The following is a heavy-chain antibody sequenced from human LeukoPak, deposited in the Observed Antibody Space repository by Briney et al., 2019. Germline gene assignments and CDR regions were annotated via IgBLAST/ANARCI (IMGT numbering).Heavy chain of an antibody. V-gene: IGHV1-69*05. CDR3: ATASVPGAIEGPFDALDI. J-gene: IGHJ3*02. Sequence: SVKVSCKPSGDSFSYYAIHWVRQAPGQGLEWMGGIIPIFATTNYAQRFQGRVAITTDESTTTAYMELSSLRSEDTAVYYCATASVPGAIEGPFDALDIWGQGTMVTVSS. D-gene: IGHD2-2*02. CDR1: GDSFSYYA. CDR2: IIPIFATT.